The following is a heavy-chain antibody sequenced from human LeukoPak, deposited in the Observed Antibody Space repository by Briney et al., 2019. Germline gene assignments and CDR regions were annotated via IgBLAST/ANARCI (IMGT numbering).Heavy chain of an antibody. Sequence: SVKVSCKASGGTFSSYAISWVRQAPGQGLEWMGRIIPIFGTANYAQKFQGRVTITTDESTSTAYMELSSLRSEDTAVYYCARDPWDSSGSYPHGAFDIWGQGTMVTVSS. D-gene: IGHD3-22*01. V-gene: IGHV1-69*05. CDR2: IIPIFGTA. CDR1: GGTFSSYA. J-gene: IGHJ3*02. CDR3: ARDPWDSSGSYPHGAFDI.